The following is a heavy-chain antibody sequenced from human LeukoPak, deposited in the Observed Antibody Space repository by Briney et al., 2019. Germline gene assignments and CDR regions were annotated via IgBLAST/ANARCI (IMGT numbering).Heavy chain of an antibody. CDR3: ARVYLANDAFDV. CDR2: INHSGST. Sequence: SETLSLTCAVYGGSFSGYYWNWIRQPPGKGLEWIGEINHSGSTSYNPSFKSRVTTSVDTSKNQFSLKLSSVTAADTAVYYCARVYLANDAFDVWGQGTMVTVSS. V-gene: IGHV4-34*01. D-gene: IGHD2/OR15-2a*01. J-gene: IGHJ3*01. CDR1: GGSFSGYY.